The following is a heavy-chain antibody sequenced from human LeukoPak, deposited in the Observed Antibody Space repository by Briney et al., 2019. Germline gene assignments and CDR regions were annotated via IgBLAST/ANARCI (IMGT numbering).Heavy chain of an antibody. CDR1: GFTFNSYE. CDR3: ARGPYAGNSPLDY. Sequence: PGGSLRLSCAASGFTFNSYEMNWVRQAPGKGLEWVSYISSSGSTRYYADSVKGRFTIARDNSQKPLYLQMNSLRAEDTAVYYCARGPYAGNSPLDYWGQGTLVTVSS. J-gene: IGHJ4*02. CDR2: ISSSGSTR. V-gene: IGHV3-48*03. D-gene: IGHD4-23*01.